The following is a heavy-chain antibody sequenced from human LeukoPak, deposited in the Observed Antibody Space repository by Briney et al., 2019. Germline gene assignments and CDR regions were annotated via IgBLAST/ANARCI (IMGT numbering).Heavy chain of an antibody. D-gene: IGHD3-3*01. Sequence: PSETLSLTCAVSGEPIRSSGYYSGWIRQAPGEGLEWIGSIYYSGATYYNPSLESRVTISVDTSKNQFSLKVNSLTAADTAVYYCTGCFWSGHYYYYSYMDVWGKGTTVTVAS. CDR3: TGCFWSGHYYYYSYMDV. CDR2: IYYSGAT. V-gene: IGHV4-39*01. J-gene: IGHJ6*03. CDR1: GEPIRSSGYY.